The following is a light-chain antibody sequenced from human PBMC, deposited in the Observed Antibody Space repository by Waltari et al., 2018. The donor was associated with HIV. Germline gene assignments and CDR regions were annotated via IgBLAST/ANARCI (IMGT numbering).Light chain of an antibody. J-gene: IGLJ2*01. V-gene: IGLV6-57*04. CDR3: QSYLSSNDVI. CDR1: SGRIASNY. CDR2: ENT. Sequence: NFMLTQPHSVSESPGKTVTISCTRSSGRIASNYVQWYRQRPGSAPTTVIYENTQRPSGVPDRLSGSIDSSSNSASLTISGLETEDEADYYCQSYLSSNDVIFGGGTKLTVL.